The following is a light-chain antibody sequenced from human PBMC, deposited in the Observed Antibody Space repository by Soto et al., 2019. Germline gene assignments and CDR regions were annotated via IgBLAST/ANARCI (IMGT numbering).Light chain of an antibody. J-gene: IGKJ3*01. Sequence: DIQMTQSPSSLSASVGDRVTITCRASQDITNYLAWYQQKPGKVPKLLIYAASTLHSGVPSRFSGSGSGTDFTLTISSLQPEDVPAYYCQKYGSPPPFTFGPGTKVDIK. CDR3: QKYGSPPPFT. V-gene: IGKV1-27*01. CDR1: QDITNY. CDR2: AAS.